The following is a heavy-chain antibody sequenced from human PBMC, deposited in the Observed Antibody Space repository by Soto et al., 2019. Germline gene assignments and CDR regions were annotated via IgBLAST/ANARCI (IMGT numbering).Heavy chain of an antibody. CDR3: ARARLDTPALDY. D-gene: IGHD2-2*01. V-gene: IGHV3-30*09. CDR1: GFTFSPYA. CDR2: ISYDGNNK. Sequence: QVQLVESGGGVVQPGRSLRLSCAASGFTFSPYAMHWVRQAPGKGLEWVAVISYDGNNKNYADSVKGRLAISRDNSRNTLYLEMNILRAEATAVYYCARARLDTPALDYWGQGTLFTVSP. J-gene: IGHJ4*02.